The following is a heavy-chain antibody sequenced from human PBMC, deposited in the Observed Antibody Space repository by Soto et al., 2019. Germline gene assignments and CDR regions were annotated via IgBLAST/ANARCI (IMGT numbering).Heavy chain of an antibody. V-gene: IGHV1-18*01. CDR1: GYTFTSYG. J-gene: IGHJ4*02. Sequence: ASVKVSCKASGYTFTSYGISWVRQAPGQGLEWMGWISAYNGNTNYAQKLQGRVTTTTDTSTSTAYMELRSLRSDDTAVYYCASSTVTTQVREWGQGTLVTVSS. CDR2: ISAYNGNT. CDR3: ASSTVTTQVRE. D-gene: IGHD4-4*01.